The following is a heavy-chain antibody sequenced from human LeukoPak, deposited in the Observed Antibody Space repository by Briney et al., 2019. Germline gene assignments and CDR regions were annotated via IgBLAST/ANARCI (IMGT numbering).Heavy chain of an antibody. V-gene: IGHV1-69*06. Sequence: SVTVSFKASGGTFSIYAISWVRQAPGQGLEWMGGIIPIFGTANYAQKFQGRVTITADKSTSTAYMELSSLRSEDTAVYYCAGAGDNDFWSGSDGGDNWFDPWGQGTLVTVSS. D-gene: IGHD3-3*01. CDR3: AGAGDNDFWSGSDGGDNWFDP. CDR2: IIPIFGTA. CDR1: GGTFSIYA. J-gene: IGHJ5*02.